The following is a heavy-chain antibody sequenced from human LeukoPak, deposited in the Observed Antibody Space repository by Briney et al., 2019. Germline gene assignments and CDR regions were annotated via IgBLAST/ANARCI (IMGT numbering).Heavy chain of an antibody. CDR2: ISWNSGSI. CDR1: GFTFDDYA. J-gene: IGHJ3*02. V-gene: IGHV3-9*03. Sequence: GGSLRLSCAASGFTFDDYAMHWVRQAPGKGLEWVSGISWNSGSIGYADSVKGRFTISRDNAKNSLYLQMSSLRAEDMALYYCAKEMRGRSAFDIWGQGTMVTVSS. CDR3: AKEMRGRSAFDI. D-gene: IGHD3-16*01.